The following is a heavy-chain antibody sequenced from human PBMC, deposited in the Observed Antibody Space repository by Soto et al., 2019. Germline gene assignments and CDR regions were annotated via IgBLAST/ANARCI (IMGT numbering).Heavy chain of an antibody. CDR1: GGTFIIYA. V-gene: IGHV1-69*13. D-gene: IGHD6-6*01. CDR3: AGRYSSSAASYYYYYGMDV. CDR2: IIPIFGTA. Sequence: AVNVSCKASGGTFIIYASSWVRQAPGQGLEWMGGIIPIFGTANYAQKFQGRVTITADESTSTAYMELSSLRSEDTAVYYCAGRYSSSAASYYYYYGMDVWGQGTTVTVSS. J-gene: IGHJ6*02.